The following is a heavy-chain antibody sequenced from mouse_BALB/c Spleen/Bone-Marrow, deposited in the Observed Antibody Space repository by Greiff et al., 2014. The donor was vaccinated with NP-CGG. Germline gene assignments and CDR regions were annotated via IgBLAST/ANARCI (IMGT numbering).Heavy chain of an antibody. CDR3: ARENYRSHYYFDY. CDR2: INSNGGST. Sequence: EVQRVESGGSLVQPGGSLKLSCAASGFTFSSYGMSWVRQTPDKRLELVATINSNGGSTYYPDSVKGRFTISRDNAKNTLYLQMSSLKSEDTAMYYCARENYRSHYYFDYWGQGTTLTVSS. V-gene: IGHV5-6-3*01. J-gene: IGHJ2*01. CDR1: GFTFSSYG. D-gene: IGHD2-14*01.